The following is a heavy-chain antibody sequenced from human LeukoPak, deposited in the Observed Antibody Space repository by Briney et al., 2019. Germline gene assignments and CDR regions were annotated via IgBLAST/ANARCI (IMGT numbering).Heavy chain of an antibody. D-gene: IGHD5-18*01. CDR2: IKQDGSER. Sequence: GGSLRLPCAASGFTFTNYGMSWVRQAPGKGLEWVANIKQDGSERDYVDSVKGRFTISRDNAKNSLYLQMKSLRAEDTDVYHCGSGIELWLFDYCGQGPLALVSS. J-gene: IGHJ4*02. CDR1: GFTFTNYG. CDR3: GSGIELWLFDY. V-gene: IGHV3-7*01.